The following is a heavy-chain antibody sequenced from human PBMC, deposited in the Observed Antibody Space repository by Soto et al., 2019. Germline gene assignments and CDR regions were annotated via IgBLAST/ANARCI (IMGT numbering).Heavy chain of an antibody. CDR1: GGTFSSYA. CDR3: AATNYDSSGSPFDY. D-gene: IGHD3-22*01. CDR2: IIPIFGTA. Sequence: ASVKVSCKASGGTFSSYAISWVRQAPGQGLEWMGGIIPIFGTANYAQKFQGRVAITADESTSTAYMELSSLRSEDTAVYYCAATNYDSSGSPFDYWGQGTLVTVSS. J-gene: IGHJ4*02. V-gene: IGHV1-69*13.